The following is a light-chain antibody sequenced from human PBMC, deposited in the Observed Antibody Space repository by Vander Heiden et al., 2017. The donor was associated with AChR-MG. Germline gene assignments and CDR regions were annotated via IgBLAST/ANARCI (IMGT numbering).Light chain of an antibody. V-gene: IGLV2-18*02. Sequence: QSALTQPPSVSGSPGQSVTISCTGTSSDVGSYNRVSWYQQPPGTAPKLMCHGVTNRPSGVPDRCSASKSGTTASPTISGLQAEDESYYYCSSYTRSTIVVFGGGTKLTVL. CDR3: SSYTRSTIVV. J-gene: IGLJ3*02. CDR1: SSDVGSYNR. CDR2: GVT.